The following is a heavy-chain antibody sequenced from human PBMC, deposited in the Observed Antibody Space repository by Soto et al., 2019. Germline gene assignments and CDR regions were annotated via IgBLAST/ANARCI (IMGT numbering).Heavy chain of an antibody. CDR2: ISGSGGST. D-gene: IGHD2-2*01. Sequence: RILQKTRKGLEWVSAISGSGGSTYYADSVKGRFTISRDNSKNTLYLQMNSLRAEDTAVYYCAKDSAASMGVFDPWGQGTLVTVSS. V-gene: IGHV3-23*01. J-gene: IGHJ5*02. CDR3: AKDSAASMGVFDP.